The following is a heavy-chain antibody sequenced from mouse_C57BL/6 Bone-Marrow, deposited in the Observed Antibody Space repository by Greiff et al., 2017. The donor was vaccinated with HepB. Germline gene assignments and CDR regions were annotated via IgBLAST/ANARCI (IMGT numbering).Heavy chain of an antibody. V-gene: IGHV1-7*01. J-gene: IGHJ1*03. CDR1: GYTFTSYW. CDR2: INPSSGYT. Sequence: VQLQQSGAELAKPGASVKLSCKASGYTFTSYWMHWVKQRPGQGLEWIGYINPSSGYTKYNQKFKDKATLIADKSSSTAYMQLSSLTDEDSAVYYCAMGITTDWYVDVWGTGTTVTVSS. D-gene: IGHD1-1*01. CDR3: AMGITTDWYVDV.